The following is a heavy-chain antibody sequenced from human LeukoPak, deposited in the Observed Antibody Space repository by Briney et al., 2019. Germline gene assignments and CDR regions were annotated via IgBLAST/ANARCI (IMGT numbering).Heavy chain of an antibody. D-gene: IGHD6-13*01. CDR1: GGTFSSYA. CDR3: ARAREGAAAGTGTFDP. V-gene: IGHV1-46*01. CDR2: INPSGGST. Sequence: GASVKVSCKASGGTFSSYAISWVRQAPGQGLEWMGIINPSGGSTSYAQKFQGRVTMTRDMSTSTVYMELSSLRSEDTAVYYCARAREGAAAGTGTFDPWGQGTLVTVSS. J-gene: IGHJ5*02.